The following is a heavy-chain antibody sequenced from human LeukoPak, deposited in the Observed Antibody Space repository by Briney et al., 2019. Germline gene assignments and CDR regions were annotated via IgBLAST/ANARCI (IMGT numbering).Heavy chain of an antibody. V-gene: IGHV3-43*02. CDR3: AKDSGYSSLLN. CDR1: GFTFSSFA. CDR2: FSGSGGST. J-gene: IGHJ4*02. Sequence: GGSLRLSCAASGFTFSSFAMSWVRQAPGKGLEWVSSFSGSGGSTYYADSVKGRFTISRDNSKNSLYLQMNSLRTEDTALYYCAKDSGYSSLLNWGQGTLVTVSS. D-gene: IGHD6-6*01.